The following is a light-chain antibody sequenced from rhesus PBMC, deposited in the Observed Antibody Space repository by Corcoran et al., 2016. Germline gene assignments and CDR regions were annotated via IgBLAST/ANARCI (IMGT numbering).Light chain of an antibody. V-gene: IGKV1-41*01. CDR2: SAS. Sequence: DIQMTQSPSSLSASVGDRVTVTCRASQSISNYLNWCQQEPGKASKLLIYSASSLQSGVPSRFSGSGSGTEFTLTISSLQAEDFATYYCQQYDDRPLTFGGGTKVEIK. CDR3: QQYDDRPLT. CDR1: QSISNY. J-gene: IGKJ4*01.